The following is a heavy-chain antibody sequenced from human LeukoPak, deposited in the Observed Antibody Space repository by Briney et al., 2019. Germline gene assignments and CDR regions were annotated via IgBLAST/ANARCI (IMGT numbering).Heavy chain of an antibody. D-gene: IGHD6-13*01. CDR2: IYYSGST. J-gene: IGHJ4*02. V-gene: IGHV4-39*07. CDR1: GGSISSTSYY. Sequence: SETLSLTCIVSGGSISSTSYYWGWIRQPPGKGLEWIGNIYYSGSTYYNPSLRSRVTISVDTSKNQFSLKLSSVTATDTAVYYCARDRNRYIAAAGNGHFDYWGQGTLVTVSS. CDR3: ARDRNRYIAAAGNGHFDY.